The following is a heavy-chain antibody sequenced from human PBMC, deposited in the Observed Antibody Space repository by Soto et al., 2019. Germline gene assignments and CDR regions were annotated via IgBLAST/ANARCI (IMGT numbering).Heavy chain of an antibody. J-gene: IGHJ4*02. CDR3: ARGGDPWDRFGNMRFFGY. CDR2: IKQDGSEK. Sequence: EVQLVESGGGLVQPGGSLRLSCAASGFTFSSYWMSWVRQAPGKGLEWVANIKQDGSEKYYVDSVKGRFTISRDNAKNSLYLQMNSLRAEDTAVYYCARGGDPWDRFGNMRFFGYWGQGTLVTVSS. V-gene: IGHV3-7*05. CDR1: GFTFSSYW. D-gene: IGHD3-16*01.